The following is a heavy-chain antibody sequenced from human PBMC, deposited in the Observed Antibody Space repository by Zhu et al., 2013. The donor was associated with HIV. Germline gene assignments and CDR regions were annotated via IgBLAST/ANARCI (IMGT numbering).Heavy chain of an antibody. Sequence: VQLVQSGAEVKKPGSSVKVSCKASGGTFTTYGISWVRQAPAQGPEWMGGIIPMFGTANYAQKFQGRVTITADESTSTAYMQLSSLRSEDTAVYYCARDHNSGYYSYFDYWGQGTLVTVSS. CDR3: ARDHNSGYYSYFDY. CDR1: GGTFTTYG. J-gene: IGHJ4*02. D-gene: IGHD3-22*01. V-gene: IGHV1-69*01. CDR2: IIPMFGTA.